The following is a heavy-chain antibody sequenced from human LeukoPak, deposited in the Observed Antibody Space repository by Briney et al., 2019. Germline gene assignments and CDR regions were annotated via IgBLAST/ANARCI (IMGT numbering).Heavy chain of an antibody. CDR1: GYTFSSYG. J-gene: IGHJ5*02. V-gene: IGHV1-18*01. CDR3: ARDVGDIVTIPAAISVP. CDR2: ISAYNGNT. Sequence: GASVKVSCKASGYTFSSYGISWVRQAPGQGLEWMGWISAYNGNTNYAQMVQGRVTMTTDTSTSTAYMEVRSLRSDDTAMYYCARDVGDIVTIPAAISVPWGQGTLDTVSS. D-gene: IGHD2-2*01.